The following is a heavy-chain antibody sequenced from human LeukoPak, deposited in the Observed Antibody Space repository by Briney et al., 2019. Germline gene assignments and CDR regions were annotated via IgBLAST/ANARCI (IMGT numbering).Heavy chain of an antibody. Sequence: SETLSLTCAVYGGSFNGYYWVWIRQPPGKGLEWIGEINHSGSTNYNPSLKSRVTISVDTSKNQFSLNLSSVTAADTAVYYCTRGSFNMIETYYFDYWGQGTLVTVSS. CDR2: INHSGST. CDR1: GGSFNGYY. CDR3: TRGSFNMIETYYFDY. V-gene: IGHV4-34*01. D-gene: IGHD3-22*01. J-gene: IGHJ4*02.